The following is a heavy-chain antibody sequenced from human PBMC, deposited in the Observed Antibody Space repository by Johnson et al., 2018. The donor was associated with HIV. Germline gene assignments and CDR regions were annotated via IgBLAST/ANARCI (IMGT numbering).Heavy chain of an antibody. CDR3: ARDLSRYQRQSGDAFDI. J-gene: IGHJ3*02. CDR1: GFTFNSYT. D-gene: IGHD2-2*01. V-gene: IGHV3-30-3*01. CDR2: VSYDGSNK. Sequence: QVQLVESGGGVVQPGRSLRLSCAASGFTFNSYTMHWVRQAPGNGLEWVAVVSYDGSNKYYADSVKGRFTISRDNSKNTLYLQMNSLRAEDTAVYYCARDLSRYQRQSGDAFDIWGQGTMVTVSS.